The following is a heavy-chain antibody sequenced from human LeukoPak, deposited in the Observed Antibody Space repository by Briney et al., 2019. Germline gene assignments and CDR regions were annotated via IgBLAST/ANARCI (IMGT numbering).Heavy chain of an antibody. CDR1: GFTFSRYG. V-gene: IGHV3-30*02. CDR2: IRYDGSNK. J-gene: IGHJ6*03. Sequence: PGGSLRLSCAASGFTFSRYGMHWVRQAPGKGLEGVAFIRYDGSNKFYADSVKGRFTISRDNSKNTLYLQMNSLRAEDTAVYYCAKGSKEVLFTRDHYMDVWGKGTTVTISS. CDR3: AKGSKEVLFTRDHYMDV. D-gene: IGHD3-3*01.